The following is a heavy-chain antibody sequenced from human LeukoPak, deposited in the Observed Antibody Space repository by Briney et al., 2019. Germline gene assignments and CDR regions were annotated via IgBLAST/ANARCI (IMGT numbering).Heavy chain of an antibody. V-gene: IGHV4-34*01. Sequence: SETLSLTCAVYGGSFSGYYWSWIRQPPGKGLEWIGEINHSGSTNYNSSLKSRVTISVDTSKNQFSLKLSSVTAADTAVYYCARGLGDHYDSSGYYHFDYWGQGTLVTVSS. CDR1: GGSFSGYY. CDR3: ARGLGDHYDSSGYYHFDY. J-gene: IGHJ4*02. D-gene: IGHD3-22*01. CDR2: INHSGST.